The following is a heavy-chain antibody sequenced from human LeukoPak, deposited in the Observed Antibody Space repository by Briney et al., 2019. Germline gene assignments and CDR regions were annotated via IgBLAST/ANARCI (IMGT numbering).Heavy chain of an antibody. Sequence: SETLSLTCTVSGGSISSSSYYWGWIRQPPGKGLEWIGNIYYSGSTYYNSSLKSRVTISVDTSKNQFSLKVNSVTAADTAVYYCARDPSSGWYLKGWFDPWGQGTLVTVSS. V-gene: IGHV4-39*02. CDR2: IYYSGST. CDR1: GGSISSSSYY. CDR3: ARDPSSGWYLKGWFDP. J-gene: IGHJ5*02. D-gene: IGHD6-19*01.